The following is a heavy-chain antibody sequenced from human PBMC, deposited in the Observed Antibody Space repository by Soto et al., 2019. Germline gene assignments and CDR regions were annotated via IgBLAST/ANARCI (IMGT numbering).Heavy chain of an antibody. V-gene: IGHV3-33*01. CDR2: IWYDGSNK. J-gene: IGHJ3*02. D-gene: IGHD6-19*01. CDR1: GFTFSSYG. CDR3: ARVGYSSGWLRWELRGHGAFDI. Sequence: QVQLVESGGGVVQPGRSLRLSCAASGFTFSSYGMHWVRQAPGKGLEWVAVIWYDGSNKYYADSVKGRFTISRDNSKNXXYXQXXSLRAEDTAVYYCARVGYSSGWLRWELRGHGAFDIWGQGTMVTVSS.